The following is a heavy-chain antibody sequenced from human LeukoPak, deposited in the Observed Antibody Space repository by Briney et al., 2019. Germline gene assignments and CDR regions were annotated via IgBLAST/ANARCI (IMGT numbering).Heavy chain of an antibody. CDR1: GGSISSYY. CDR2: IYYSGST. CDR3: ARVEVGAPHDAFDI. D-gene: IGHD1-26*01. V-gene: IGHV4-59*01. Sequence: PSETLSLTCTVSGGSISSYYWSWIRQPPGKGLEWIGYIYYSGSTNYNPSLKSRVTISVDTSKNQFSLKLSSVTAADTAVYYCARVEVGAPHDAFDIWGQGTMVTVSS. J-gene: IGHJ3*02.